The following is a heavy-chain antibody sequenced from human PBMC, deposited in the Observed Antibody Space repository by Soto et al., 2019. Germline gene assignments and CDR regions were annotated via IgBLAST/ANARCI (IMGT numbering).Heavy chain of an antibody. CDR3: ARQKNGLDV. Sequence: QVQLEQSGADVKKPGASVKVSCKASGYTFIDYDINWVRQATGQGLEWMGWVNPSSGTTGYAPKFQGRVTMTRKSSLGTVYMELSSLTVDDTAVYYCARQKNGLDVWGQGTTITVSS. CDR2: VNPSSGTT. V-gene: IGHV1-8*01. J-gene: IGHJ6*02. CDR1: GYTFIDYD.